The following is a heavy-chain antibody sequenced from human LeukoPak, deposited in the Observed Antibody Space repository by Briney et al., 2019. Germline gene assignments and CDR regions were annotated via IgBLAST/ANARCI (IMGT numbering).Heavy chain of an antibody. V-gene: IGHV1-46*01. Sequence: ASVKVSCKSSGYTFTSYFMHWVRQAPGQGLEWMGIINPNSGDTKYAQKFQGTVTMTRDTSTTTVYMNLHSLRSDDTAVYYCVRGGSAKFHSDYWGPGTLVIVS. D-gene: IGHD2-15*01. CDR3: VRGGSAKFHSDY. CDR2: INPNSGDT. J-gene: IGHJ4*02. CDR1: GYTFTSYF.